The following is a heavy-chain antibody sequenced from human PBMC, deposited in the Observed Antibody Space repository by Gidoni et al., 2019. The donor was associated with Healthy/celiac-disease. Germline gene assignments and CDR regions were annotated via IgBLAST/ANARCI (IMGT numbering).Heavy chain of an antibody. Sequence: EVQLVESGGGLVKPGGSLRLSCAASGFTFSNAWMNWVRQAPGKGLEWVGRIKSKTDGGTTDYAAPVKGRFTISRDDSKNTLYLQMNSLKTEDTAVYYCTTAGPYSSSWFDYYYGMDVWGQGTTVTVSS. CDR1: GFTFSNAW. CDR2: IKSKTDGGTT. J-gene: IGHJ6*02. V-gene: IGHV3-15*07. CDR3: TTAGPYSSSWFDYYYGMDV. D-gene: IGHD6-13*01.